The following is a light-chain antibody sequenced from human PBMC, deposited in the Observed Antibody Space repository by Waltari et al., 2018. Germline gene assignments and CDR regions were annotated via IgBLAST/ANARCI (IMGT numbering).Light chain of an antibody. CDR1: NMGDKS. CDR2: DGN. J-gene: IGLJ3*02. Sequence: SYVLTQPPSLSVAPGQTARITCGGNNMGDKSVHWYQQKPGQAPVLVVYDGNDRPAGIPERFSGSNSGNTATLTISRVDAGDEADYHCQVWDSSSDHWVFGGGTKLTVL. V-gene: IGLV3-21*02. CDR3: QVWDSSSDHWV.